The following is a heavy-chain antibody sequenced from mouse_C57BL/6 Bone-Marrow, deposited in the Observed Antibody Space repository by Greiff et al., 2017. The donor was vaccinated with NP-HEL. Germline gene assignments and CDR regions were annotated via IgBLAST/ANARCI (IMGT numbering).Heavy chain of an antibody. CDR2: IDPANGNT. CDR3: ARYGIYYGSSYGYFDV. Sequence: EVQRVESVAELVRPGASVKLSCTASGFNIKNTYMHWVKQRPEQGLEWIGRIDPANGNTKYAPKFQGKATITADTSSNTAYLQLSSLTSEDTAIYYCARYGIYYGSSYGYFDVWGTGTTVTVSS. J-gene: IGHJ1*03. D-gene: IGHD1-1*01. CDR1: GFNIKNTY. V-gene: IGHV14-3*01.